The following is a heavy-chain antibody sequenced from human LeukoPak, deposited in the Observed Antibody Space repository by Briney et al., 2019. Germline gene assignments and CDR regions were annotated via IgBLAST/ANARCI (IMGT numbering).Heavy chain of an antibody. CDR1: GYTFTGYY. V-gene: IGHV1-2*02. Sequence: ASVKVSCKASGYTFTGYYMHWVRQAPGQGLEWMGWINPNSGGTNYAQKFQGRVTITADKSTSTAYMELSSLRSEDTAVYYCARATYYYDSSGYYQITEFDYWGQGTLVTVSS. CDR2: INPNSGGT. D-gene: IGHD3-22*01. J-gene: IGHJ4*02. CDR3: ARATYYYDSSGYYQITEFDY.